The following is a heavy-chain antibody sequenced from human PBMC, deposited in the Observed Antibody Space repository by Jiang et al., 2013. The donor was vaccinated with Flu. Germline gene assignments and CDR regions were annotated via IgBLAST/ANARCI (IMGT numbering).Heavy chain of an antibody. J-gene: IGHJ4*02. CDR3: AGHRGIDSYHPLDF. Sequence: GSGLVKPSGTLSLTCAVSGASIGSSNWWSWVRQPPGKGLEWIGEIYHTGTTNYNSSLQGRVTISADGSTNQFSLKVTSVTAADTAVYFCAGHRGIDSYHPLDFWGQGILVTVSS. D-gene: IGHD1-14*01. V-gene: IGHV4-4*02. CDR2: IYHTGTT. CDR1: GASIGSSNW.